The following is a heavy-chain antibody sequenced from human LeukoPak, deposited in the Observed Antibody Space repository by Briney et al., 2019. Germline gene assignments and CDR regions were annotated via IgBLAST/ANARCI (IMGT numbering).Heavy chain of an antibody. CDR2: IYYSGST. D-gene: IGHD1-7*01. Sequence: SETLSLTCTVSGGSISSSSYYWGCIRQPPGKGLEWIGSIYYSGSTYYNPSLKSRVTISVDTSKNQFSLKLSSVTAADTAVYYCARHVASLYNWNYKRQEGAFDIWGQGTMVTVSS. J-gene: IGHJ3*02. CDR3: ARHVASLYNWNYKRQEGAFDI. CDR1: GGSISSSSYY. V-gene: IGHV4-39*01.